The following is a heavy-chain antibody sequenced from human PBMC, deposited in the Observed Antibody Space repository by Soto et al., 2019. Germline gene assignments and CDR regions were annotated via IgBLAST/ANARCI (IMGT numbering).Heavy chain of an antibody. CDR3: ARAVVRGVGDAFDI. V-gene: IGHV4-31*03. D-gene: IGHD3-10*01. J-gene: IGHJ3*02. CDR1: GGSISSGGYY. Sequence: SETLSLTCTVSGGSISSGGYYWSWIRQHPGKGLEWIGYIYYSGSTYYNPSLKSRVTISVDTSKNQFSLKLSSVTAADTAVYYCARAVVRGVGDAFDIWGQGTMVTVSS. CDR2: IYYSGST.